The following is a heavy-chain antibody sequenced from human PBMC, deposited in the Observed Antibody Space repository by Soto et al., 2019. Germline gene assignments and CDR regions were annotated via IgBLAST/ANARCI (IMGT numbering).Heavy chain of an antibody. D-gene: IGHD6-13*01. Sequence: SETLSLTCSASGGSITSSSHFWGWIRQPPGKGLEWLGSSYYSGSTYYDPSLKSRVTISVDTPKNQFSLKLSSVTAADTAVYYCASGGGEDQQLVPLFFDYWGQGTLVT. J-gene: IGHJ4*02. CDR1: GGSITSSSHF. CDR3: ASGGGEDQQLVPLFFDY. CDR2: SYYSGST. V-gene: IGHV4-39*01.